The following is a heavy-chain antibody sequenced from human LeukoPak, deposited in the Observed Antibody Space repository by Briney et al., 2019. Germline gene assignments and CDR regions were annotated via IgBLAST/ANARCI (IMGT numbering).Heavy chain of an antibody. Sequence: GGSLRLSCAASGFTFSIYAMSWVRQAPGKGLEWVSSISGTSGNTYYADSVKGRFAISRDNSKDTLYLQMNSLRAEDTAIYYCARDGSGYSYGYDYFDYWGQGTLVTVSS. V-gene: IGHV3-23*01. CDR1: GFTFSIYA. J-gene: IGHJ4*02. D-gene: IGHD5-18*01. CDR2: ISGTSGNT. CDR3: ARDGSGYSYGYDYFDY.